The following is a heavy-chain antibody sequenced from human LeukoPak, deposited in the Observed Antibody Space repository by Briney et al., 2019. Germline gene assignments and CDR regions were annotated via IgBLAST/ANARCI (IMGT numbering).Heavy chain of an antibody. CDR2: INPNSGGT. CDR3: ARGGCSGGGCYSHY. D-gene: IGHD2-15*01. V-gene: IGHV1-2*06. J-gene: IGHJ4*02. Sequence: ASVKVSCKASGYTFTGYYMHWVRQAPGQGLEWMGRINPNSGGTNYAQKFQGRVTMTRDTSISTAYMELSRLRSDDAAVYYCARGGCSGGGCYSHYWGQGTLVTVSS. CDR1: GYTFTGYY.